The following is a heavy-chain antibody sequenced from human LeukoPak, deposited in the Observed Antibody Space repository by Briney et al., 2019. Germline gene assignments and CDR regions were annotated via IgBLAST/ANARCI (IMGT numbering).Heavy chain of an antibody. CDR2: ISYDGSNK. V-gene: IGHV3-30-3*01. D-gene: IGHD1-26*01. CDR1: GFTFSSYA. CDR3: ARGGSYYPHPFDY. J-gene: IGHJ4*02. Sequence: PGGSLRLSCTASGFTFSSYAMHWVRQAPGKGLEWVAVISYDGSNKYYADSVRGRFTISRDNSKNTLYLQMNSLRSEDTAVYYCARGGSYYPHPFDYWGQGTLVTVSS.